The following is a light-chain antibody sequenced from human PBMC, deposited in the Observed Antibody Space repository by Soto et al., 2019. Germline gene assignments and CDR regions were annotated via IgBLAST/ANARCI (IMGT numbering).Light chain of an antibody. J-gene: IGKJ5*01. CDR2: GIS. CDR3: QQRSNSPPWIT. CDR1: QSVSSNY. Sequence: DIVLTQSPATLSVSAGERATLSCMAIQSVSSNYFAWYQQRPGQAPRLLIYGISSRATGIPARFSGSGSGTDFTLTLSSLEPEDSAVYYCQQRSNSPPWITFGPGTRLEIK. V-gene: IGKV3D-20*02.